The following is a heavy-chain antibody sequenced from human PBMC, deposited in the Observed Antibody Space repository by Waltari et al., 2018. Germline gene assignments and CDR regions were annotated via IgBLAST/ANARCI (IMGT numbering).Heavy chain of an antibody. CDR2: RSHSGTA. CDR3: ARGHDYYFDY. Sequence: QVHLQESGPGLVKPSQTLSLNCPVSGDSLNRANYYWCWIRQLPEKGLEGIGYRSHSGTAYYNPSLKDLVTMSIDPSKNQFSLRLSSVTAADTAVYFCARGHDYYFDYWGQGILVAVSS. V-gene: IGHV4-31*01. D-gene: IGHD4-17*01. CDR1: GDSLNRANYY. J-gene: IGHJ4*02.